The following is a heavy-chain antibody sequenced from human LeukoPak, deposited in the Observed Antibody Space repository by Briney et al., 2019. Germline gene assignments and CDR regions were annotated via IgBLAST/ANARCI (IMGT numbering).Heavy chain of an antibody. CDR3: ARDPRGRQPWT. V-gene: IGHV3-30*04. CDR1: GFTFSSYA. CDR2: ISYDGSNK. J-gene: IGHJ5*02. Sequence: GGSLRLSCAASGFTFSSYAMHWVRQAPGKGLEWVAVISYDGSNKYYADSVKGRFTISRDNSKNTLYLQMNSLRAEDTAVYYCARDPRGRQPWTWGQGTLVTVSS. D-gene: IGHD1-1*01.